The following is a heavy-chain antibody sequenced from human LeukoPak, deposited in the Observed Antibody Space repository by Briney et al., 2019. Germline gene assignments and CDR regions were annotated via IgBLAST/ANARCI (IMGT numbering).Heavy chain of an antibody. V-gene: IGHV3-23*01. D-gene: IGHD3-10*01. Sequence: GGSLRLSCAASGFTFSSYGMHWVRQAPGKGLEWVSAISGSGGSTYYADSVKGRFTISRDNSKNTLYLQMNSLRAEDTAVYYCAKGQAYYSYYYMDVWGKGTTVTISS. CDR1: GFTFSSYG. J-gene: IGHJ6*03. CDR3: AKGQAYYSYYYMDV. CDR2: ISGSGGST.